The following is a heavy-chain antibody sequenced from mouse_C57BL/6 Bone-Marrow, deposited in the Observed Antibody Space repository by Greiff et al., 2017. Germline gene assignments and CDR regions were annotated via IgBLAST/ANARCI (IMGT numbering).Heavy chain of an antibody. Sequence: EVQLLESGDGLVKPGASLKLSCAASGFTFSSYAMSWVRQTPGKRLEWVAYISSGGDYIYYTDTVKGRFTISRDNARNTLYQQKSRRKSEDAAMYYGTRRALGPQYYSFDYWGQGTSVTVSS. CDR1: GFTFSSYA. D-gene: IGHD3-3*01. CDR2: ISSGGDYI. V-gene: IGHV5-9-1*02. J-gene: IGHJ4*01. CDR3: TRRALGPQYYSFDY.